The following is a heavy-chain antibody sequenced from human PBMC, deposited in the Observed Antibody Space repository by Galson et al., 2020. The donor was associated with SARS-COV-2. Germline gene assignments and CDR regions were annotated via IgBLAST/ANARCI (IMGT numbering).Heavy chain of an antibody. V-gene: IGHV1-8*01. CDR2: MNPNSGNT. CDR3: ARGWDSSGYYSDTFDY. CDR1: GYTFTSYD. J-gene: IGHJ4*02. Sequence: ASVKVSCKASGYTFTSYDINWVRQATGQGLEWMGWMNPNSGNTGYAQKFQGRVTMTRNTSISTAYMELSSLRSEDPAVYYCARGWDSSGYYSDTFDYWGQGTLVTVSS. D-gene: IGHD3-22*01.